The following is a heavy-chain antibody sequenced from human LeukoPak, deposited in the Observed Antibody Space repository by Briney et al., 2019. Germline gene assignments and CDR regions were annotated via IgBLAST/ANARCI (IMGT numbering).Heavy chain of an antibody. CDR1: GFTFSSYS. V-gene: IGHV3-21*01. D-gene: IGHD5-12*01. J-gene: IGHJ3*02. Sequence: GGSLRLSCAASGFTFSSYSMNWVRQAPGKGLEWVSSISSSSSYIYYADSVKGRFTISRDSAKNSLYLQMNSLRAEDTAVYYCARGLVDIVALNAFDIWGQGTMVTVSS. CDR2: ISSSSSYI. CDR3: ARGLVDIVALNAFDI.